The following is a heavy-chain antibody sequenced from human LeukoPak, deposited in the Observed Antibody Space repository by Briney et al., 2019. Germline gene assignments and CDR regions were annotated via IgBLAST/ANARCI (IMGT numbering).Heavy chain of an antibody. CDR2: ISGSGATT. V-gene: IGHV3-23*01. J-gene: IGHJ4*02. CDR3: AKGRIAAAGTWGYFDY. Sequence: GGSLRLSCAASGFTFNIYAMNWVRQAPGKGLEWVSIISGSGATTYYGDSVKGRFTISRDNSKNTLYLQMNSLRAEDTAVYYCAKGRIAAAGTWGYFDYWGQGTLVTVSS. D-gene: IGHD6-13*01. CDR1: GFTFNIYA.